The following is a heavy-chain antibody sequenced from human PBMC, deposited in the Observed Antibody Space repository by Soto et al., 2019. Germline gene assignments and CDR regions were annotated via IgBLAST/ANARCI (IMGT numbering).Heavy chain of an antibody. CDR2: INHSGST. CDR3: ARRGSQVVRGVIITYYYYGMDV. D-gene: IGHD3-10*01. CDR1: GESFRCYY. J-gene: IGHJ6*02. V-gene: IGHV4-34*01. Sequence: SDTLSLTCAVYGESFRCYYWSLIRQQQGKGLEWIGEINHSGSTNYNPSLKSRVTISVDTSKNQFSLKLSSVTAADTAVYYCARRGSQVVRGVIITYYYYGMDVWGQGTTVTVSS.